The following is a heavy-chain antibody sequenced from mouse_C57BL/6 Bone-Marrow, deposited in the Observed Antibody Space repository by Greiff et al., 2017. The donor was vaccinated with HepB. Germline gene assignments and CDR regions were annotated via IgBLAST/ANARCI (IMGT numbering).Heavy chain of an antibody. Sequence: EVKLVESGAELVRPGASVKLSCTASGFNIKDDYMHWVKQRPEQGLEWIGWIDPENGDTEYASKFQGKATITADTSSNTAYLQLSSLTSEDTAVYYCTTAHYGRGQGTTLTVSS. J-gene: IGHJ2*01. V-gene: IGHV14-4*01. CDR1: GFNIKDDY. D-gene: IGHD1-2*01. CDR3: TTAHYG. CDR2: IDPENGDT.